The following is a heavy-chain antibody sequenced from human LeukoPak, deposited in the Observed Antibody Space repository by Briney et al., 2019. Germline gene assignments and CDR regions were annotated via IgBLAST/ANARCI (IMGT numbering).Heavy chain of an antibody. D-gene: IGHD5-12*01. V-gene: IGHV1-2*02. Sequence: GASVKVSCKASGYTFTGYYMHWVRQAPGQGLEWMGWINPNSGGTNYAQKFQGRVTMTRDTSISTAYMELSRLRSDDTAVYYCARPDIVATSREFFYWGQGTLVTVSS. J-gene: IGHJ4*02. CDR2: INPNSGGT. CDR3: ARPDIVATSREFFY. CDR1: GYTFTGYY.